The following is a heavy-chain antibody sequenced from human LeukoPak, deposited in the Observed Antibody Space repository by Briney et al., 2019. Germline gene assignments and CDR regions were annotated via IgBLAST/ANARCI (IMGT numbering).Heavy chain of an antibody. CDR2: INQDASEK. V-gene: IGHV3-7*01. CDR1: GFTFSRHW. D-gene: IGHD3-22*01. CDR3: ARAVYYDSSGYWGYYFDY. J-gene: IGHJ4*02. Sequence: GGSLRLSCAASGFTFSRHWMSWVRQAPGKGLEWVANINQDASEKYYVDPVEGRFTSSRDNAKNSLYLQMNSLRVEDTAVYYCARAVYYDSSGYWGYYFDYWGQGTLVTVSS.